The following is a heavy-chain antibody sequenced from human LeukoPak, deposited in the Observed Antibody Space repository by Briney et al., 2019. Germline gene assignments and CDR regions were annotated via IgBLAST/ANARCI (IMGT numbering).Heavy chain of an antibody. CDR3: ARDQEFYGDYLGWFDP. V-gene: IGHV1-69*13. CDR2: IIPVFGTA. D-gene: IGHD4-17*01. J-gene: IGHJ5*02. Sequence: GASVKVSCKASGGTFSCYAISWVRQAPGQGLEWMGGIIPVFGTANYAQKFQGRVTITADESTSTAYMELSSLRSEDTAVYYCARDQEFYGDYLGWFDPWGQGTLVTVSS. CDR1: GGTFSCYA.